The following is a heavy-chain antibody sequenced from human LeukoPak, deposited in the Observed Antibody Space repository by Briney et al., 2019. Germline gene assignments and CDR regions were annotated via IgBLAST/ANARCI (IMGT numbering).Heavy chain of an antibody. D-gene: IGHD4-17*01. CDR3: ARVVNGDPDS. CDR1: GYSISSGYY. CDR2: VYHSGST. Sequence: SETLSLTCSVSGYSISSGYYWGWIRQPPGKGLEWIGSVYHSGSTYYNPSLKSRVTISVDTSKNQFSLRLNSVTAADMAVYYCARVVNGDPDSWGQGTLVTVSS. J-gene: IGHJ4*02. V-gene: IGHV4-38-2*02.